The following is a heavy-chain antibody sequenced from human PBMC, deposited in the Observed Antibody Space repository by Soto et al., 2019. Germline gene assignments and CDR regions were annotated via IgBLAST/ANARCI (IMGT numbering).Heavy chain of an antibody. CDR3: ARGGLGGSGTYAGDWFDT. D-gene: IGHD3-10*01. Sequence: SVKVSCKASGGTFSSYAISWVRQAPGQGLEWMGGIIPIFGTANYAQKFQGRVTITADESTSTAYMELSSLRSEETAVYYCARGGLGGSGTYAGDWFDTWGQGTTVTVSS. J-gene: IGHJ5*01. CDR2: IIPIFGTA. CDR1: GGTFSSYA. V-gene: IGHV1-69*13.